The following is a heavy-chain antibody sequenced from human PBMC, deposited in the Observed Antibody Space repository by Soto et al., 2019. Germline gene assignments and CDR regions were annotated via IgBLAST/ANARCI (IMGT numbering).Heavy chain of an antibody. V-gene: IGHV3-30*18. CDR3: AKDHPYYDFWSGYGSLSPGYMDV. Sequence: QVQLVASGGGVVQPGRSLRLSCAASGFTFSNYGMHWVRQAPGKGLEWVAVISYDGSNKYYADSVKGRFSISRDNSKNTLYLQMNSLRAEDTAVYYCAKDHPYYDFWSGYGSLSPGYMDVWGKGTTVTVSS. CDR2: ISYDGSNK. D-gene: IGHD3-3*01. J-gene: IGHJ6*03. CDR1: GFTFSNYG.